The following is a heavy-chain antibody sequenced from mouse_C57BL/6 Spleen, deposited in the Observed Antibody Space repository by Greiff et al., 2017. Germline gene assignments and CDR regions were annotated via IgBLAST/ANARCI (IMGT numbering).Heavy chain of an antibody. D-gene: IGHD1-1*01. CDR2: IWGGVST. J-gene: IGHJ2*01. Sequence: QVQLKESGPGLVAPSQSLSITCTVSGFSLTSYGVDWVSQPPGKGLEWLGVIWGGVSTNYKSALMSRQSISKDNYKSHVFLKMNSLQTYDTAMYYCARNYGSYFDYWGQGTTLTVSS. CDR1: GFSLTSYG. V-gene: IGHV2-9*01. CDR3: ARNYGSYFDY.